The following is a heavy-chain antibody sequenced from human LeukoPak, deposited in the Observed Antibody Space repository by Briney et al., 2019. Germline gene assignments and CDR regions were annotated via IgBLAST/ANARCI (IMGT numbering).Heavy chain of an antibody. J-gene: IGHJ4*02. CDR2: IYTSGST. CDR3: AREIVVVPAAHFDY. CDR1: GGSISSGSYY. D-gene: IGHD2-2*01. Sequence: PSETLSLTCTVSGGSISSGSYYWSWIRQPAGKGLEWIGRIYTSGSTDYNPSLKSRVTMPVDTSKNQFSLKLSSVTAADTAVYYCAREIVVVPAAHFDYWGQGTLVTVSS. V-gene: IGHV4-61*02.